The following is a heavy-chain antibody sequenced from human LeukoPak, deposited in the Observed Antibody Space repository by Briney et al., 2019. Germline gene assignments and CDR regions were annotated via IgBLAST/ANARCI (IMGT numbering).Heavy chain of an antibody. CDR3: TTDLPRTFDY. CDR1: GFTFSSYS. J-gene: IGHJ4*02. V-gene: IGHV3-15*01. D-gene: IGHD3/OR15-3a*01. CDR2: IKSKTDGGTT. Sequence: PGGSLRLSCAASGFTFSSYSMSWVRQAPGKGLEWVGRIKSKTDGGTTDYAAPVKGRFTISRDDSKNTLYLQMNSLKTEDTAVYYCTTDLPRTFDYWGQGTLVTVSS.